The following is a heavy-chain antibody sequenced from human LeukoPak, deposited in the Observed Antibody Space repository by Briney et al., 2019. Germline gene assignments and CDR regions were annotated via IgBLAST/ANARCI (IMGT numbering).Heavy chain of an antibody. CDR1: GFTFSSSW. CDR2: IKYDGSEE. J-gene: IGHJ4*02. D-gene: IGHD5/OR15-5a*01. CDR3: ARDVYRSFDY. Sequence: RGSLRLSCVASGFTFSSSWMNWVRQAPGKGLEWVANIKYDGSEEYYVDSVKGRFTISRDNAQNSLYLQMNNLRAEDTAVYYCARDVYRSFDYWGQGTLVTVSS. V-gene: IGHV3-7*01.